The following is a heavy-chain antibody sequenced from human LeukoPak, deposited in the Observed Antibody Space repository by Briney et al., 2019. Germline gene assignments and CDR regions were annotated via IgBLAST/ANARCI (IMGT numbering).Heavy chain of an antibody. CDR1: GFTVSSNY. CDR2: IYSGGST. CDR3: ARIGRWLQLRYFDY. Sequence: PGGSLRLSCAASGFTVSSNYMSWVRQAPGKGLEWVSVIYSGGSTYYADSVKGRFTISRDNSKNTLYLQMNSLRAEDTAVYYCARIGRWLQLRYFDYWGQGPLVTVSS. J-gene: IGHJ4*02. D-gene: IGHD5-24*01. V-gene: IGHV3-66*01.